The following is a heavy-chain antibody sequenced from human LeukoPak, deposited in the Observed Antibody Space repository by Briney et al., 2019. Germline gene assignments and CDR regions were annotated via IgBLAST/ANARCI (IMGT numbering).Heavy chain of an antibody. V-gene: IGHV3-49*04. CDR2: IRSKAYGGTT. J-gene: IGHJ4*02. Sequence: GGSLRLSCTASGFTFGDYAMNWVRQAPGKGLEWVGFIRSKAYGGTTEYAASVKGRFTISRDDSKSIAYLQMNSLKTEDTAVYYCTRVYCSSTSCYRVLGFDYWGQGTLVTVSS. CDR3: TRVYCSSTSCYRVLGFDY. D-gene: IGHD2-2*02. CDR1: GFTFGDYA.